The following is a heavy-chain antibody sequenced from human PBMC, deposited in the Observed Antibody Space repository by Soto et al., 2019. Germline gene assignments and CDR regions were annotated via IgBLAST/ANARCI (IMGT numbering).Heavy chain of an antibody. V-gene: IGHV3-30*18. CDR2: ISHDGNSH. CDR1: GFSFSNDG. Sequence: QVHLVESGGGVVQPGRSLRLSCEGSGFSFSNDGIHWVRQAPGKGLEWVAVISHDGNSHHLADSVRGRFTISRDNSKNTVFLHMTSLRREDSAVYHCVKAQERSAQYFAVVITAFDFWGQGTMVTVSS. CDR3: VKAQERSAQYFAVVITAFDF. D-gene: IGHD3-22*01. J-gene: IGHJ3*01.